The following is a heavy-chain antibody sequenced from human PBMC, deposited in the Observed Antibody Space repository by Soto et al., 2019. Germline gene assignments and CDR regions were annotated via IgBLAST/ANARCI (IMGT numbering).Heavy chain of an antibody. CDR3: ARVLISGGSCLDY. V-gene: IGHV4-31*03. Sequence: ASETLSLTCTVSGGSISSGGYYWSWIRQHPGKGLEWIGYIYYSGSTYYNPSLKSRVTISVDTSKNQFSLKLSSVTAADTAVYYCARVLISGGSCLDYWGQGTLVTVSS. D-gene: IGHD2-15*01. J-gene: IGHJ4*02. CDR2: IYYSGST. CDR1: GGSISSGGYY.